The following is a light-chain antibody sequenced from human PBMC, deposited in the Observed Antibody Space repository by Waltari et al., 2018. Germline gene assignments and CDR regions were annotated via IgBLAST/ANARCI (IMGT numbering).Light chain of an antibody. CDR3: QQRSDWPRT. CDR1: KGVSSY. J-gene: IGKJ1*01. CDR2: SAA. Sequence: EIVFTQSPATLSLSPGDRATLSCRASKGVSSYLAWYQQRPGQAPRLLIYSAANRGTGIPARFSGSGSGTDFTLTISSLEPEDFAVYYCQQRSDWPRTFGQGTKVEIK. V-gene: IGKV3-11*01.